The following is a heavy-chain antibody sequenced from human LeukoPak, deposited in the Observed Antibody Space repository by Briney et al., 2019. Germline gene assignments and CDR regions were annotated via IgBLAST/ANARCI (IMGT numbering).Heavy chain of an antibody. D-gene: IGHD5-24*01. CDR1: GYSFTSYW. CDR2: IYPGDSDT. CDR3: ARSSRDGYNFDSFAY. V-gene: IGHV5-51*01. J-gene: IGHJ4*02. Sequence: GESLKISCKGSGYSFTSYWVGWVRQMPGKGLEWMGVIYPGDSDTRYSPSFQGQVTISADKSISTAYLQWSSLKASDTAMYYCARSSRDGYNFDSFAYWGQGTLVTVSS.